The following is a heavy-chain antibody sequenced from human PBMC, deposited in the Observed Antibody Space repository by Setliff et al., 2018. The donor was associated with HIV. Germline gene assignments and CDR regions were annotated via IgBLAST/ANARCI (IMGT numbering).Heavy chain of an antibody. Sequence: NPGGSLRLSCAASGFSFSSHVMTWARQAPGKGLEWVSSISSSSSYIYYADSVKGRFTISRDNAKNSLYLQMNSLRAEDTAVYYCASARIPTGRTSTSLDYWGQGALVTVSS. CDR2: ISSSSSYI. V-gene: IGHV3-21*01. CDR3: ASARIPTGRTSTSLDY. D-gene: IGHD1-1*01. CDR1: GFSFSSHV. J-gene: IGHJ4*02.